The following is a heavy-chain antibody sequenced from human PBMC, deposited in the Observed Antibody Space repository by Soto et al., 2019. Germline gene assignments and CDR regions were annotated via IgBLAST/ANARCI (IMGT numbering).Heavy chain of an antibody. J-gene: IGHJ5*02. Sequence: PSETLSLTCTVSGGSISSYYWSWIRQPPGKGLEWIGYIYYSGSTNYNPSLKSRVTISVDTSKNQFSLKLSSVTAADTAVYYCAGTYNPLWFGELLTGFDPWGQGTLVT. CDR3: AGTYNPLWFGELLTGFDP. V-gene: IGHV4-59*01. CDR1: GGSISSYY. D-gene: IGHD3-10*01. CDR2: IYYSGST.